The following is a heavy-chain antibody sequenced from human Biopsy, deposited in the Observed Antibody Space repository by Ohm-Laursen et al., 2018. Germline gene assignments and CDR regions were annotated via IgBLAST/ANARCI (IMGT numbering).Heavy chain of an antibody. Sequence: SQTLSLTCTVSGGSLSSYSWSWIRRPAGKGLEWIGQIYTSGITNYNPSLKSRVTMSVDTSKNMFSLRVSSVTAADTAIYYCARGSGYFKLDVWGQGTTVTVSS. V-gene: IGHV4-4*07. CDR1: GGSLSSYS. J-gene: IGHJ6*02. CDR2: IYTSGIT. D-gene: IGHD5-12*01. CDR3: ARGSGYFKLDV.